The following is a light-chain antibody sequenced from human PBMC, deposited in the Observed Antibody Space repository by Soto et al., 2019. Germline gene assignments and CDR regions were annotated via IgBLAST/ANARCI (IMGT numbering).Light chain of an antibody. CDR1: SSDVGTYNY. J-gene: IGLJ1*01. Sequence: QSPLTHPAGVSLSPGQSITISCTGTSSDVGTYNYVSWYQHHPGKAPKLIIYEVSNRPSGVSNRFSGSKSGSTASLTISGLQVEDEADYHCTSYTRDTALVFGTGTKVTVL. V-gene: IGLV2-14*01. CDR2: EVS. CDR3: TSYTRDTALV.